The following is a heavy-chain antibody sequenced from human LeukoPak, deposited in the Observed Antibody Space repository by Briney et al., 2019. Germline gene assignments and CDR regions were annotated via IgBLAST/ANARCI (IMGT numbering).Heavy chain of an antibody. CDR2: IWNDGSEK. CDR3: AKDAERGFDFSNSLQV. CDR1: GFTFSHYA. Sequence: GGSLSLSCATSGFTFSHYAMHWVRQAPGKGLEWVAVIWNDGSEKYYGDSEKGRFTISRDNSQKTVYLQLSSLRVEDTAVYYCAKDAERGFDFSNSLQVWGQGTLVTVSS. J-gene: IGHJ4*02. V-gene: IGHV3-33*06. D-gene: IGHD4-11*01.